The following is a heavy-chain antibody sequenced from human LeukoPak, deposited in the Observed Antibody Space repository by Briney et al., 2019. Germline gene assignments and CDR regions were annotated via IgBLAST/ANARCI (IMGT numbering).Heavy chain of an antibody. CDR2: SRNKANSYTT. CDR3: ALQRPLKGV. D-gene: IGHD5-24*01. J-gene: IGHJ6*02. V-gene: IGHV3-72*01. Sequence: PGGSLRLSCAASGFTFSDHFMDWVRQTPGKGLEWVGRSRNKANSYTTEYAASVKGRFTISRDNSKNTLYLQMNSLRAEDTAVYYCALQRPLKGVWGQGTTVTVSS. CDR1: GFTFSDHF.